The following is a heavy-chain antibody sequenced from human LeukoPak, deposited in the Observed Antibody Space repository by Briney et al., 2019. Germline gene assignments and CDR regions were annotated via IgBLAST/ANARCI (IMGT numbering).Heavy chain of an antibody. CDR1: GYTFTSYG. J-gene: IGHJ3*02. CDR3: ARDLVLLWFGESEPSDAFDI. Sequence: ASVQVSCKASGYTFTSYGISWVRQAPGQGLEWMGWISAYNGNTNYAQKLQGRVTMTTDTSTSTAYMELRSLRSDDTAVYYCARDLVLLWFGESEPSDAFDIWGQGTMVTVSS. CDR2: ISAYNGNT. V-gene: IGHV1-18*01. D-gene: IGHD3-10*01.